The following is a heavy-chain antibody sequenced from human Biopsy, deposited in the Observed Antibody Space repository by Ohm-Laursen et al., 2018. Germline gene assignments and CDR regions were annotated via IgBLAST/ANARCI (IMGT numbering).Heavy chain of an antibody. Sequence: SLRLSCAASGFTFSSSCMHWVRQAPGKGLEWVSRFNSDGTDTTYADSVKGRFTISRDNAKNTLYLQMNSLRVEDTAVYYCATEVVPAGIGGHWLDPWGQGTLVTVSS. V-gene: IGHV3-74*01. CDR2: FNSDGTDT. CDR3: ATEVVPAGIGGHWLDP. J-gene: IGHJ5*02. CDR1: GFTFSSSC. D-gene: IGHD2-2*01.